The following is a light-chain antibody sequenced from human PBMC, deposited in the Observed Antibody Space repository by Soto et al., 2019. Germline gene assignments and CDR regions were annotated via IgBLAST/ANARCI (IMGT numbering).Light chain of an antibody. J-gene: IGLJ1*01. Sequence: QAVVTQEPSLTVSPGGTVTLTCGSSTGAVTSGHYPYWFQQKPGQAPRTLIYDTSNKHSWTPARFSGSLLGGKAALTLSGAQPEDEAEYYCLLSYSGQKVFGTGTKSPS. CDR1: TGAVTSGHY. V-gene: IGLV7-46*01. CDR2: DTS. CDR3: LLSYSGQKV.